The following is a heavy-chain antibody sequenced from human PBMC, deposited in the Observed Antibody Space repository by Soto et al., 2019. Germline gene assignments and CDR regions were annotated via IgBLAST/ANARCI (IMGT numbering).Heavy chain of an antibody. CDR3: AREGPVPGTNAFDI. D-gene: IGHD1-7*01. V-gene: IGHV3-33*01. J-gene: IGHJ3*02. CDR1: GYTFSNNG. Sequence: PGGSLRLSCAASGYTFSNNGMHWVRQAPGKGLECVGVIWFDGSRKYYADSVKGRFTISRDNSKNTLSLQMDSLGAEDTAVYYCAREGPVPGTNAFDIWGRGTMVTVSS. CDR2: IWFDGSRK.